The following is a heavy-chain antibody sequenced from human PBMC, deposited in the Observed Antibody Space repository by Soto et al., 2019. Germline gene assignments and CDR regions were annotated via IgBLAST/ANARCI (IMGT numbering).Heavy chain of an antibody. CDR1: GFSLTTSGEA. V-gene: IGHV2-5*01. CDR3: AHGDPVDFHF. Sequence: QITLRESGPALVKPTQTLTLTCTFSGFSLTTSGEAVGWIRQPPGKALEWLALIYWNGIERYSPSLKSRLSITKDTSKNHVVLTMANMDPVDTATYYCAHGDPVDFHFWGQGTLVTVSP. CDR2: IYWNGIE. D-gene: IGHD3-10*01. J-gene: IGHJ4*02.